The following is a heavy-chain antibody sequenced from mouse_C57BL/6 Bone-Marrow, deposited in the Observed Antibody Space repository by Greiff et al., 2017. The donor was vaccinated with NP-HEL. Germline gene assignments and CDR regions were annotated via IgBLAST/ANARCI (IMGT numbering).Heavy chain of an antibody. D-gene: IGHD2-4*01. CDR1: GFSLTSYG. CDR2: IWRGGST. Sequence: VMLVESGPGLVQPSQSLSITCTVSGFSLTSYGVHWVRQSPGKGLEWLGVIWRGGSTDYNAAFMSRLSITKDNSKSQVFFKMNSLQADDTAIYYCAKNSYDYDGYYYAMDYWGQGTSVTVSS. J-gene: IGHJ4*01. CDR3: AKNSYDYDGYYYAMDY. V-gene: IGHV2-5*01.